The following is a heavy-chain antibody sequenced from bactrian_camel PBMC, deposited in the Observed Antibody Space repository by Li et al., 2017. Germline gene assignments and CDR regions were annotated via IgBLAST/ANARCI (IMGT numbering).Heavy chain of an antibody. CDR1: GFTFSSYY. CDR2: IYSDGSNT. V-gene: IGHV3-2*01. CDR3: ATGFLWRFTTTELEYNY. J-gene: IGHJ4*01. Sequence: HVQLVESGGGLVQPGGSLRLSCAASGFTFSSYYMSWVRQAPGKGLEWVSSIYSDGSNTYYADSVKGRFTISRDNAKNTVYLQMNSLKSEDTALYYCATGFLWRFTTTELEYNYWGQGTQVTVS. D-gene: IGHD2*01.